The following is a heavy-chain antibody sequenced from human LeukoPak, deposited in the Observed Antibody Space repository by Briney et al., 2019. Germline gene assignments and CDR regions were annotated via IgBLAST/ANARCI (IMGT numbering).Heavy chain of an antibody. Sequence: GGSLRLSCTASGFTFGDYAMSWVPQAPGKGVEWVGFIRSKAYGGTPEYAASVKGRFTISRDDSKSIAYLQINSLKTEDTAVYYCTRDRVGSGSYPKPWYFDYWGQGTLVTVSS. CDR1: GFTFGDYA. D-gene: IGHD1-26*01. V-gene: IGHV3-49*04. J-gene: IGHJ4*02. CDR3: TRDRVGSGSYPKPWYFDY. CDR2: IRSKAYGGTP.